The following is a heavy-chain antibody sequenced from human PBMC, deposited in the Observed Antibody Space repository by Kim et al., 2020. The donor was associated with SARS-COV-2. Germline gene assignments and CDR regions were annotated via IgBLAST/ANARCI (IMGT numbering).Heavy chain of an antibody. V-gene: IGHV3-30-3*01. D-gene: IGHD1-26*01. CDR3: ASYPMGAISY. Sequence: GGSLRLSCAASGFTFSTYPMHWVRQAPAKGLEWVAAISYDGGNKYYADSVKGRFTVSRDNSMNTLYLQVNSLRAEDTAVYYCASYPMGAISYWGQGTLVTVSS. CDR1: GFTFSTYP. J-gene: IGHJ4*02. CDR2: ISYDGGNK.